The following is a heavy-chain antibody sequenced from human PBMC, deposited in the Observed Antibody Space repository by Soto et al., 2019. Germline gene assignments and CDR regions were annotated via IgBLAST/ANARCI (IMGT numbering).Heavy chain of an antibody. D-gene: IGHD3-10*01. V-gene: IGHV2-70*01. CDR2: IDWDDDK. CDR1: GGSVSSGSYY. Sequence: TLSLTCTVSGGSVSSGSYYWSWIRQPPGKALEWLALIDWDDDKYYSTSLKTRLTISKDTSKNQVVLTMTNMDPVDTATYYCARTDYYGSGSYPIGHYYYGMDVWGQGTTVTVSS. J-gene: IGHJ6*02. CDR3: ARTDYYGSGSYPIGHYYYGMDV.